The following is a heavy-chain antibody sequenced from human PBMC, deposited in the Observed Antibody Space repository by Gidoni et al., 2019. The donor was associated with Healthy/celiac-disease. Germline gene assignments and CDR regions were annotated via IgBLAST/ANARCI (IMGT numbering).Heavy chain of an antibody. D-gene: IGHD3-22*01. J-gene: IGHJ4*02. Sequence: EVQLVESGGVVVQPGGSLRLPCAASGVPFDDYTMPWVRQAPGKGLGWVSLISWDGGSTYYADSVKGRFTISRDNSKNSLYLQMNSLRTEDTALYYCAKDGPARDDSSGYLFDYWGQGTLVTVSS. CDR2: ISWDGGST. V-gene: IGHV3-43*01. CDR3: AKDGPARDDSSGYLFDY. CDR1: GVPFDDYT.